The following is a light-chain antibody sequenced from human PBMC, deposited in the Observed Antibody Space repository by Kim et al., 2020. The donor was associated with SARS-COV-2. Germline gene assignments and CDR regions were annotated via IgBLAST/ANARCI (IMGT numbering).Light chain of an antibody. CDR1: QTISSW. Sequence: DIQMTQSPSTLFASVGDRVTITCRASQTISSWLAWYQQKPGKAPKLLIYDASTLESGVPSRFSGSGSGTEFTLTISSLQPDDFATYYCQQYISYSRTFGQGTKVEIK. CDR3: QQYISYSRT. J-gene: IGKJ1*01. CDR2: DAS. V-gene: IGKV1-5*01.